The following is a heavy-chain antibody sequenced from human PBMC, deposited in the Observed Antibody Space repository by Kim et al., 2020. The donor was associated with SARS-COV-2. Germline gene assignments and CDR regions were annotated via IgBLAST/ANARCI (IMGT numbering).Heavy chain of an antibody. V-gene: IGHV3-30*02. CDR2: NK. D-gene: IGHD6-25*01. CDR3: AKDRKRFIDY. J-gene: IGHJ4*02. Sequence: NKYYADSVKGRFTISRDNSKNTLYLQMNSLRAEDTAVYYCAKDRKRFIDYWGQGTLVTVSS.